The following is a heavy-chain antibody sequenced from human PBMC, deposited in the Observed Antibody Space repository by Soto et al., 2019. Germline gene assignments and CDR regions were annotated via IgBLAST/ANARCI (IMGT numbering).Heavy chain of an antibody. V-gene: IGHV3-23*01. CDR3: VKGGWLDY. J-gene: IGHJ4*02. CDR1: GFAFSSFE. Sequence: GGSLRLSCAASGFAFSSFEMSWFRRAPGKGLEWVSFISSSGGTTHYADSVKGRFTISRDNSKSTLYLQVNSLRAEDTAVYYCVKGGWLDYWGQGTLVTVSS. CDR2: ISSSGGTT. D-gene: IGHD6-19*01.